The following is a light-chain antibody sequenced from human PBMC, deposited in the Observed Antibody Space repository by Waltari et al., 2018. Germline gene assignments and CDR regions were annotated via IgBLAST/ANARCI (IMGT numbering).Light chain of an antibody. CDR1: QGITNL. CDR2: AAS. Sequence: DIRMTQSPSPVSASVGDTITITCRASQGITNLLVWFQQQPGKAPKPLIYAASNLHSGVPSRFSASGSGTYFTLTISSLQPEDFATYYCQQYSSFPLTFGGGTKVEIK. V-gene: IGKV1-16*01. CDR3: QQYSSFPLT. J-gene: IGKJ4*01.